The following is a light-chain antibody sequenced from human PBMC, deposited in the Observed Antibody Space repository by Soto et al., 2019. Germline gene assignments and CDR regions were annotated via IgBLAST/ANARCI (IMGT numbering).Light chain of an antibody. CDR2: DVN. CDR1: ASDIGGYTF. V-gene: IGLV2-8*01. Sequence: QSALTQPPSASGSPGQSVAISCTGTASDIGGYTFVSWYQQHPGKAPKLLIYDVNKTPSGVPDRVSGSKSGNTASLTVSGLQAEDEADYYCSAHGGTNPYVFGTGTKLTVL. CDR3: SAHGGTNPYV. J-gene: IGLJ1*01.